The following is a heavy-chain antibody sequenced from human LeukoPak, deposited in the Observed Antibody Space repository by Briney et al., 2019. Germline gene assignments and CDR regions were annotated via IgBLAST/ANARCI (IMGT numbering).Heavy chain of an antibody. CDR2: IYYSGST. Sequence: SETVSLTCSVSGGSISSYYWSWIPQPPGKGLEWIGYIYYSGSTNYNPSLKSRVTISVDTSKNQFSLKLSSVTAADTAVYYCARGVYCSGGSCSKTNWFDPWGQGTLVTVSS. CDR3: ARGVYCSGGSCSKTNWFDP. V-gene: IGHV4-59*12. D-gene: IGHD2-15*01. CDR1: GGSISSYY. J-gene: IGHJ5*02.